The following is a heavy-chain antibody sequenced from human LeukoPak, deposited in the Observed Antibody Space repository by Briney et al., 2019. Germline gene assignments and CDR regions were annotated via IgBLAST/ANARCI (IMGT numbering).Heavy chain of an antibody. CDR3: ARDGGSYGLYYFDY. CDR1: GGSISSYY. V-gene: IGHV4-59*01. D-gene: IGHD3-16*01. J-gene: IGHJ4*02. Sequence: SETLSLTCTVSGGSISSYYWSWIRQPPGKGLEWIGYIYYNGSTNYNPSLKSRVTISVDTSKNQFSLKLSSVTAADTAVYYCARDGGSYGLYYFDYWGQGTLVTVSS. CDR2: IYYNGST.